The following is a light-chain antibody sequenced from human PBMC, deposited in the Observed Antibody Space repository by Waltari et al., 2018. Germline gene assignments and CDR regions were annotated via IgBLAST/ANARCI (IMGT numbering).Light chain of an antibody. Sequence: DFVMTQSPDPLAVSPAERATITCKCSTSVLSSSNNKDYLAWYQQKPGQPPKLLIYWASTRESGVPDRFSGSGSGTDFTLTIGSLQAEDVAVYYCHQYYNTPRTFGQGTKVEIK. J-gene: IGKJ1*01. CDR3: HQYYNTPRT. V-gene: IGKV4-1*01. CDR2: WAS. CDR1: TSVLSSSNNKDY.